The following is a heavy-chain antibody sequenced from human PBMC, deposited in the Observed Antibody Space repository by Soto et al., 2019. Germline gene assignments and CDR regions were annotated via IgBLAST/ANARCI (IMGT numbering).Heavy chain of an antibody. CDR2: IWYDGSNK. CDR1: GFTFSSYG. D-gene: IGHD6-13*01. J-gene: IGHJ5*02. V-gene: IGHV3-33*01. CDR3: ARDHGSSWSNWFDP. Sequence: ESGGGVVQPGRSLRLSCAASGFTFSSYGMHWVRQAPGKGLEWVAVIWYDGSNKYYADSVKGRFTISRDNSKNTLYLQMNSLRAEDTAVYYCARDHGSSWSNWFDPWGQGTLVTVSS.